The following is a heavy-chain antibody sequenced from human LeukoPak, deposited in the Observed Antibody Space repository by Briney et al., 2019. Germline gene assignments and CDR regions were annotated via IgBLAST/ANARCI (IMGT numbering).Heavy chain of an antibody. D-gene: IGHD6-13*01. Sequence: GASLKISCKGSGYRFTSYWIGWVRQMPGKGLAWMGIIHPGDSDTRYSPSFQGQVTISADKSISTAYLQWSSLKASDTAMYYCARQYTSSWASYYYMDVWGKGTTVTVSS. CDR3: ARQYTSSWASYYYMDV. CDR1: GYRFTSYW. J-gene: IGHJ6*03. V-gene: IGHV5-51*01. CDR2: IHPGDSDT.